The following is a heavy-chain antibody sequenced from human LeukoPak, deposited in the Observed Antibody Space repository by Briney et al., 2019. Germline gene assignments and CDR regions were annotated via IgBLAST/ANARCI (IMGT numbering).Heavy chain of an antibody. V-gene: IGHV4-39*01. D-gene: IGHD6-13*01. CDR3: ARHAGGISATGTRPFDY. Sequence: SETLSLTCTVSGASFSSSTYFWGWIRQPPGKGREWIGSIYYSGSTYYNPSLKSRVTMSVDTSKNQFSLKLSSVTAADTAVYYCARHAGGISATGTRPFDYWGQGTLVTVSS. J-gene: IGHJ4*02. CDR2: IYYSGST. CDR1: GASFSSSTYF.